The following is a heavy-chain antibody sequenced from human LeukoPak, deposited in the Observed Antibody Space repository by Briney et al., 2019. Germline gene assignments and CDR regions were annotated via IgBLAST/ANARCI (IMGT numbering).Heavy chain of an antibody. J-gene: IGHJ6*02. CDR2: ISSSGSTI. CDR1: AFTFGSYD. D-gene: IGHD1-7*01. Sequence: GGSLRLSCAASAFTFGSYDMNWVRQAPGKGLEWISYISSSGSTIYYADSVKGRFTISRDNAKNSLYLQMNSLRAEDTAIYYCARANWNYGYYYYYGLDVWGQGTTITVSS. V-gene: IGHV3-48*03. CDR3: ARANWNYGYYYYYGLDV.